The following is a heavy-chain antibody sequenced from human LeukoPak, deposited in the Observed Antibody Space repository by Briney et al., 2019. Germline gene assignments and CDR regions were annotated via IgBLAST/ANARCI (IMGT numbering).Heavy chain of an antibody. V-gene: IGHV3-53*01. CDR1: GFNVRSKY. D-gene: IGHD3/OR15-3a*01. CDR3: ARVSFGPASEWYDP. J-gene: IGHJ5*02. Sequence: GGSLRLSCAASGFNVRSKYMSWVRQAPGKGLECVSVFYSGGTTAYADSVKGRFTVSIDNSNNTLYLQMNSLRAEDTAVYYCARVSFGPASEWYDPWGQGTLVTVSS. CDR2: FYSGGTT.